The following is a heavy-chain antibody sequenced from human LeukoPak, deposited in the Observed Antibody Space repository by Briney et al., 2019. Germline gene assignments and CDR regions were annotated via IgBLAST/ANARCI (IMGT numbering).Heavy chain of an antibody. Sequence: GGSLRLSCAASKFTFSAYAMSWVRQAPGKGLEWVSTITSSGDNTDYADSMKGRFTISRDNSKNTLYLQMNSLRAEDTAVYYCAKAPVGANYYDSSGYFDYWGQGTLVTVSS. CDR2: ITSSGDNT. CDR1: KFTFSAYA. D-gene: IGHD3-22*01. V-gene: IGHV3-23*01. CDR3: AKAPVGANYYDSSGYFDY. J-gene: IGHJ4*02.